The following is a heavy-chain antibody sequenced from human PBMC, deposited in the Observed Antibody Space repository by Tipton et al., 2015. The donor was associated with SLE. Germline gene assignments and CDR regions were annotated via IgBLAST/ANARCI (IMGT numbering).Heavy chain of an antibody. CDR3: ARVGAASGARYFDP. V-gene: IGHV4-34*01. Sequence: TLSLTCAVYGASFSGNYWSWIRQPPGKGLEWIGEINHDGSTNYNPSLESRVAISVDTSKNQFSLKLSSVTAADTAVYYCARVGAASGARYFDPWGQGMLVTVSS. J-gene: IGHJ5*02. CDR2: INHDGST. D-gene: IGHD3-16*01. CDR1: GASFSGNY.